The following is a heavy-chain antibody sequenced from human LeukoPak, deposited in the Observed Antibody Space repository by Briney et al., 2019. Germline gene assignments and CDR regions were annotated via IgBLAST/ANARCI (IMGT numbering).Heavy chain of an antibody. Sequence: PGGSLRLSCAASGFTFSSYGMHWVRQAPGKGLEWVANIDPDGNNKLYVDSVKGRFSISRDNAKNSLYLQMNSLRVEDTAIYYCAREHWSTPDCWGQGTLVTVSS. J-gene: IGHJ4*02. CDR1: GFTFSSYG. CDR2: IDPDGNNK. CDR3: AREHWSTPDC. D-gene: IGHD2-8*02. V-gene: IGHV3-7*01.